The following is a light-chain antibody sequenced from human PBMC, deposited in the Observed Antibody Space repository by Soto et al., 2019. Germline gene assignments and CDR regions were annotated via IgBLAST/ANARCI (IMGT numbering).Light chain of an antibody. J-gene: IGKJ2*01. CDR2: DAS. CDR1: QNISKF. V-gene: IGKV1-33*01. CDR3: HQYDDLPYT. Sequence: DIQMTQSPSSLTASVGDRVTITCQTSQNISKFLIWYQQSPGKAPNLLISDASNLEAGVSSRFSGRGSGTHFTLTISSLQPEDIGRYFCHQYDDLPYTFGQGTRLQIK.